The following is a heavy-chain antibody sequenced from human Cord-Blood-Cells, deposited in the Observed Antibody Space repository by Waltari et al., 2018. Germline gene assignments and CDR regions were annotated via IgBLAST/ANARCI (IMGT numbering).Heavy chain of an antibody. CDR3: ARVPTGKYDY. V-gene: IGHV3-30-3*01. J-gene: IGHJ4*02. Sequence: QVQLVESGGGVVQPGRSLSLSCAASGFTFSSYALHWVRQAPGKGLEWVAVISYDGSNKYYADSVKGRFTISRDNSKNTLYLQMNSLRAEDTAVYYCARVPTGKYDYWGQGTLVTVSS. D-gene: IGHD1-1*01. CDR1: GFTFSSYA. CDR2: ISYDGSNK.